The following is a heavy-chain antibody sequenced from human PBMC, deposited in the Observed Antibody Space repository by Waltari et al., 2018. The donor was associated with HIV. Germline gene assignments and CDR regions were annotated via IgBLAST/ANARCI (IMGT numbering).Heavy chain of an antibody. CDR2: LSRSCEV. V-gene: IGHV3-21*02. J-gene: IGHJ4*02. Sequence: LVESGGGQATPGESLTLSCFGSGFSFRHFSINWVRQFPGKGVEWVASLSRSCEVLQADSVMGRFNIYRDDGRNSGFLQMDSLKIEDTAIYYCLRDDPGYRAIDYWGQGVPVNVS. D-gene: IGHD5-18*01. CDR1: GFSFRHFS. CDR3: LRDDPGYRAIDY.